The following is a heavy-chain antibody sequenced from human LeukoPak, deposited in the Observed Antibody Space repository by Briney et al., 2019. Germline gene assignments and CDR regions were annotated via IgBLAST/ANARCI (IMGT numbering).Heavy chain of an antibody. D-gene: IGHD3-22*01. J-gene: IGHJ4*02. V-gene: IGHV3-48*03. CDR3: ASDYYDRSQY. Sequence: GGSLRLSCAASGFTFSSYEMNWVRQAPGKGLEWVSYISSTGSTIYYADSVKGRFTISRDNAKNSLYLQMNSLRAEDTAVYYCASDYYDRSQYWGQGTLVTVST. CDR2: ISSTGSTI. CDR1: GFTFSSYE.